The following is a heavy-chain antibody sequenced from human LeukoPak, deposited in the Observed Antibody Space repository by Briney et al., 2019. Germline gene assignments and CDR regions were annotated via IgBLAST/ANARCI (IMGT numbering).Heavy chain of an antibody. V-gene: IGHV3-74*01. CDR1: GFTVSSNY. CDR3: ARGMSGYYGMDV. CDR2: IKSDGSN. Sequence: GGSLRLSCAASGFTVSSNYMSWVRQAPGKGLEWVSRIKSDGSNYYADSVKGRFTIFRDNAKNTLYLQMNSLRAEDTAVYYCARGMSGYYGMDVWGQGTTVTVSS. J-gene: IGHJ6*02.